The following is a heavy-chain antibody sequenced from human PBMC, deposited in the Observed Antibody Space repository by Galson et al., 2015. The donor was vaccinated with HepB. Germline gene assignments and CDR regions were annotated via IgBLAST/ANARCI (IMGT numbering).Heavy chain of an antibody. CDR1: GFTFSSYS. Sequence: PRLSCAASGFTFSSYSMNWVRQAPGKGLEWVSSISSSSSYIYYADSVKGRFTISRDNAKNSLYLQMNSLRAEDTAVYYCARDSFYDSSGYYLRSDDAFDIWGQGAMVTVSS. V-gene: IGHV3-21*01. J-gene: IGHJ3*02. CDR2: ISSSSSYI. D-gene: IGHD3-22*01. CDR3: ARDSFYDSSGYYLRSDDAFDI.